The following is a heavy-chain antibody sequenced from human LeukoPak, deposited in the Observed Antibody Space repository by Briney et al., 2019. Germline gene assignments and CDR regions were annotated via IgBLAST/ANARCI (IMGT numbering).Heavy chain of an antibody. CDR1: GGCSSSSSYY. CDR2: IYYSGST. V-gene: IGHV4-39*01. Sequence: SETLSFTCTVSGGCSSSSSYYWGWIRQPPGKGLEWIGSIYYSGSTYYNPSLKSRVTISVDTSTNQFSLKLSSVTAAVTAVYYGASAWASMGILTGYYSYWGQGTLATVSS. J-gene: IGHJ4*02. D-gene: IGHD3-9*01. CDR3: ASAWASMGILTGYYSY.